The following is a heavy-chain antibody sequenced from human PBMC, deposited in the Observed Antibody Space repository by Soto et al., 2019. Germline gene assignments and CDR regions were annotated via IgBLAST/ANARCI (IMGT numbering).Heavy chain of an antibody. CDR1: GYTFSTYY. Sequence: ASVKVSCKASGYTFSTYYMHWVRQAPGQGYEWMGIINPSGGSTTYAQKFQGRVTMTRDTSTTTVYMELSSLKSEDTAVYYRARYDYNGYYFDYWGQGTLVTVSS. CDR2: INPSGGST. CDR3: ARYDYNGYYFDY. V-gene: IGHV1-46*01. J-gene: IGHJ4*02. D-gene: IGHD4-4*01.